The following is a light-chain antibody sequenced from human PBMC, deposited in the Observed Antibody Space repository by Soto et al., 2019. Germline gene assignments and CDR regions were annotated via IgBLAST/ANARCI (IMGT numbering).Light chain of an antibody. CDR2: ATS. V-gene: IGKV3-20*01. J-gene: IGKJ5*01. Sequence: EVVLTQSPATLSLSPGEGATLSCRASQSIGNYLAWYQQKPGQAPRLLIYATSNRATGIPARFSGSGSGTDFTLTISRLEPEDFAVYYCQQYGSSSTFGQGTRLEIK. CDR1: QSIGNY. CDR3: QQYGSSST.